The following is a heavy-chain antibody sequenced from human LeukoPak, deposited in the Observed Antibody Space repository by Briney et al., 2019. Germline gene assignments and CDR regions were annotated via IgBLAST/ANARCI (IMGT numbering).Heavy chain of an antibody. CDR3: ANRKYYYDSSGPESS. CDR2: ISGSGGST. CDR1: GFTFSSYA. D-gene: IGHD3-22*01. V-gene: IGHV3-23*01. J-gene: IGHJ4*02. Sequence: QSGGSLRLSCAASGFTFSSYAMSWVRQAPGKGLEWVSAISGSGGSTYYADSVKGRFAISRDNSKNTLYLQMNSLRAEDTAVYYCANRKYYYDSSGPESSWGQGTLVTVSS.